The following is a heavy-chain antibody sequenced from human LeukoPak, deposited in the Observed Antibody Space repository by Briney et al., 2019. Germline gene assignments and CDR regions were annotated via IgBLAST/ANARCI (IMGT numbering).Heavy chain of an antibody. Sequence: ASXKVSCKASGYTFTSYDINWVRQATGQGLEWMGWMNPNSGNTGYAQKFQGRVTMTRNTSISTAYMELSSLRSEDTAVYYCARGENYYDSSGQKLPFDYWGQGTLVTVSS. D-gene: IGHD3-22*01. CDR3: ARGENYYDSSGQKLPFDY. J-gene: IGHJ4*02. V-gene: IGHV1-8*01. CDR1: GYTFTSYD. CDR2: MNPNSGNT.